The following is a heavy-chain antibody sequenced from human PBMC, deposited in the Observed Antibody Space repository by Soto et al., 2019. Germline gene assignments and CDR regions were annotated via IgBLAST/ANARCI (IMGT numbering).Heavy chain of an antibody. CDR1: GFSLNTRGVG. Sequence: QITLKESGPTLVKPTQTLTLTCTFSGFSLNTRGVGVGWIRQPPGKALEWLALIYWDDDKRYSPSLKTRLTITKDTSENHVVLTLTNMDPVDTATYYCAHIIPWVGVGVGGMAVWGQGTTVTVSS. CDR2: IYWDDDK. CDR3: AHIIPWVGVGVGGMAV. V-gene: IGHV2-5*02. D-gene: IGHD1-26*01. J-gene: IGHJ6*02.